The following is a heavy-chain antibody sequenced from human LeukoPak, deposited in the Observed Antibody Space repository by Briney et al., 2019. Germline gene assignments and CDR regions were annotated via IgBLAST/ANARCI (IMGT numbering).Heavy chain of an antibody. CDR3: AREYYYGSGNYYNRIDY. V-gene: IGHV1-2*02. J-gene: IGHJ4*02. D-gene: IGHD3-10*01. Sequence: ASVKVSCKASGYTFTGYYMHWVRQAPGQGLEWMGWIDPNSGGTNYAQKFQGRVTMTRDTSISTAYMVLNRLRSDDTPVYYCAREYYYGSGNYYNRIDYWGQGTLVTVSS. CDR1: GYTFTGYY. CDR2: IDPNSGGT.